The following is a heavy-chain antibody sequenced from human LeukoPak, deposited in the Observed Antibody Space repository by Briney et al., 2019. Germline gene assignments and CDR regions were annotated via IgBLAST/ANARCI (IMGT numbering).Heavy chain of an antibody. CDR1: GFTFSGYG. Sequence: GGSLRLSCAASGFTFSGYGMHWVRQAPGKGLEWVAFVRYDSSNKYYADSVKGRFTVSRDNSKNMLYLQMNSLRAEDTAVYYCAKGGVVHAFDIWGQGTMVTVSS. V-gene: IGHV3-30*02. J-gene: IGHJ3*02. CDR3: AKGGVVHAFDI. D-gene: IGHD2-15*01. CDR2: VRYDSSNK.